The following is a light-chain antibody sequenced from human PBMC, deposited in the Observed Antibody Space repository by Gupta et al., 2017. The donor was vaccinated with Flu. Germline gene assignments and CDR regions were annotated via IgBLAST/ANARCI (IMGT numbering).Light chain of an antibody. CDR3: QQSDITPNT. CDR1: HSVATY. V-gene: IGKV1-39*01. J-gene: IGKJ2*01. CDR2: AAS. Sequence: DIQMTQSPSSLSASVGDTVTITCRASHSVATYFNWYQQKPGTVPRLLIYAASSLHDGVPSRFSGSGSGTDFTLTISRLQPEESATYYCQQSDITPNTFGQGTKVQIK.